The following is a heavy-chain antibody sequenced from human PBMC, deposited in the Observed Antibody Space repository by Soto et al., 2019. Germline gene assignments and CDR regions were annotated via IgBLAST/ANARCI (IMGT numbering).Heavy chain of an antibody. J-gene: IGHJ6*03. CDR1: GDSVSSNSAA. CDR2: TYYRSKWYN. D-gene: IGHD2-2*01. V-gene: IGHV6-1*01. Sequence: PSQTLSLTCVISGDSVSSNSAAWNWIRQSPSRGLEWLGRTYYRSKWYNDYAVSVKSRITINPDTSKNQFSLQLNSVTPEDTAVYYCARAGYCSSTSCYAYYYYYYMDVWGKGTTVTVSS. CDR3: ARAGYCSSTSCYAYYYYYYMDV.